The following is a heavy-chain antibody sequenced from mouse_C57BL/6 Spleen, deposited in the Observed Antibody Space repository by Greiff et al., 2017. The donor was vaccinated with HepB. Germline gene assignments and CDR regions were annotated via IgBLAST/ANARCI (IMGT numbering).Heavy chain of an antibody. CDR3: GRDRSWDGAMDY. D-gene: IGHD4-1*01. CDR2: IRSKSSNYAT. CDR1: GFTFNTYA. V-gene: IGHV10-3*01. J-gene: IGHJ4*01. Sequence: EAGGGLVQPKGSLKLSCAASGFTFNTYAMHWVRQAPGKGLEWVARIRSKSSNYATYYADSVKDRFTISRDDSQSMRYLQMNNLKTEDTAMYYCGRDRSWDGAMDYWGQRTSVTVSS.